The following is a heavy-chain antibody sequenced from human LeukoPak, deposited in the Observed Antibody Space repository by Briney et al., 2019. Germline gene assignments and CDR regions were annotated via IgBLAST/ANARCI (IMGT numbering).Heavy chain of an antibody. V-gene: IGHV4-30-2*01. CDR1: GGSISSGGYS. Sequence: SETLSLPCAVSGGSISSGGYSWSWIRQPPGKGLEWIGYIYHSGSTYYNPSLKSRVTISVDRSKNQFSLKLSSVTAADTAVYYCASSETYYDILTGSNYYYGMDVWGQGTTVTVSS. CDR2: IYHSGST. J-gene: IGHJ6*02. CDR3: ASSETYYDILTGSNYYYGMDV. D-gene: IGHD3-9*01.